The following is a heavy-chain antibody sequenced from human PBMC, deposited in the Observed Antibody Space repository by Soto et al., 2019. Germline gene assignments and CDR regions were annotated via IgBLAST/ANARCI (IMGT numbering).Heavy chain of an antibody. CDR2: IWYDGSNK. CDR3: AIDLPYCTNGLCYFMDV. D-gene: IGHD2-8*01. J-gene: IGHJ6*03. CDR1: GFTFSSYG. V-gene: IGHV3-33*01. Sequence: ESGGGVVQPGRSLRLSCAASGFTFSSYGMHWVRQAPGKGLEWVAVIWYDGSNKYYADSVKGRFTISRDNSKNTLYLQMNSMRAEDTAVYYCAIDLPYCTNGLCYFMDVWGKGTTVTVSS.